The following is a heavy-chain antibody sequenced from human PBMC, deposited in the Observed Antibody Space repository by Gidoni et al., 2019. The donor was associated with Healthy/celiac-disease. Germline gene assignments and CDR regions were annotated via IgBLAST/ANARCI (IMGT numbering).Heavy chain of an antibody. V-gene: IGHV3-23*01. Sequence: EVQLLESGGGLVQPGGSLRLSFAASGFTFSSYAMSWVRQAPGKGLEWVSAISGSGGSTYYADSVKGRFTISRDNSKNTLYLQMNSLRAEDTAVYYCAKDSTPVITVTPDYWGQGTLVTVSS. CDR1: GFTFSSYA. CDR2: ISGSGGST. J-gene: IGHJ4*02. CDR3: AKDSTPVITVTPDY. D-gene: IGHD4-17*01.